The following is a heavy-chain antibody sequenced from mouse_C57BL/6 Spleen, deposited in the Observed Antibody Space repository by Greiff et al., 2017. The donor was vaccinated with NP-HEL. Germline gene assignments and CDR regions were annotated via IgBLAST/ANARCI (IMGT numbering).Heavy chain of an antibody. CDR1: GFNIKDYY. D-gene: IGHD2-3*01. CDR2: IDPEDGDT. V-gene: IGHV14-1*01. CDR3: TTKGVYDGYPAWFAD. J-gene: IGHJ3*01. Sequence: EVQLQQSGAELVRPGASVKLSCTASGFNIKDYYMHWVKQRPEQGLEWIGRIDPEDGDTEYAPKFQGKATMTADTSSNTAYLQLSSLTSEDTAVYYCTTKGVYDGYPAWFADWGQGTLVTVSA.